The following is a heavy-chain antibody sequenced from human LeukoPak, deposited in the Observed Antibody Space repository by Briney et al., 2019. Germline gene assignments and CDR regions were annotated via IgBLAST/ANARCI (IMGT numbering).Heavy chain of an antibody. CDR1: GYTFTSYY. D-gene: IGHD3-10*01. Sequence: GASVKVSCKASGYTFTSYYMHWVRQAPGQGLEWMGIINPSGGSTSYAQKFQGRVTMTRDMSTSTDYMELSRLRSDDTAVYYCARFNLLLWFGEISTPYNWFDPWGQGTLVTVSS. CDR2: INPSGGST. CDR3: ARFNLLLWFGEISTPYNWFDP. J-gene: IGHJ5*02. V-gene: IGHV1-46*01.